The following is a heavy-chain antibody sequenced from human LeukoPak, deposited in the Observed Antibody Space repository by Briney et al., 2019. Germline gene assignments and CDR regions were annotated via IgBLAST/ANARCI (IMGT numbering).Heavy chain of an antibody. CDR3: ARTVYSSSWVDY. V-gene: IGHV1-2*02. J-gene: IGHJ4*02. Sequence: ASVKVSCKASGYTLTGYYMHWVRQAPGQGLEWMGWINPNSGGTNYAQKFQGRVTMTRDTSISTAYMELSRLRSDDTAVYYCARTVYSSSWVDYWGQGTLVTVSS. CDR1: GYTLTGYY. D-gene: IGHD6-13*01. CDR2: INPNSGGT.